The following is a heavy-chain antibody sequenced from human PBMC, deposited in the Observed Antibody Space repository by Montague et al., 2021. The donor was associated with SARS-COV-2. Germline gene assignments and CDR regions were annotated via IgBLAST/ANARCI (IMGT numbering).Heavy chain of an antibody. CDR1: GGSISSSSYY. CDR3: ARQEADIVGATAFDY. Sequence: SETLSLTCTVSGGSISSSSYYWGWIREPPGKGLEWIGSIDYSGSTYYNRCVESRVTISVDTSKNQFSLKLSSVTAADTAVYYCARQEADIVGATAFDYWGQGTLVTVSS. D-gene: IGHD1-26*01. V-gene: IGHV4-39*01. CDR2: IDYSGST. J-gene: IGHJ4*02.